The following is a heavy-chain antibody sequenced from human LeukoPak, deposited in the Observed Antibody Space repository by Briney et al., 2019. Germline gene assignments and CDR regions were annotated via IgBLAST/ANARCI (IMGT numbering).Heavy chain of an antibody. CDR2: ISGSGGST. Sequence: GGSLRLSCAASGFTFSSYAMSWVRQAPGKGLEWVSAISGSGGSTYYADSVKGRFTISRDNSKNTLYLQMNSLRAEDTAVYYCAKVYDSSGYYEAPRQFDYWGQGTLVTVSS. V-gene: IGHV3-23*01. CDR3: AKVYDSSGYYEAPRQFDY. D-gene: IGHD3-22*01. CDR1: GFTFSSYA. J-gene: IGHJ4*02.